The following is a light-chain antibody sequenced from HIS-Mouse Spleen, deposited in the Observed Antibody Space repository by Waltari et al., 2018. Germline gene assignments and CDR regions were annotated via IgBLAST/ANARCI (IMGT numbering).Light chain of an antibody. CDR2: AAS. J-gene: IGKJ1*01. V-gene: IGKV1-9*01. Sequence: DIQLTQSPSFLSASVGDRVIITCRASQGISSYVAWYQQKPGKAPKLLIYAASTLQSGVPSRFSGSGSGTEFTLTISSLQPEDFATYYCQQLNSYPPTFGQGTKVEIK. CDR3: QQLNSYPPT. CDR1: QGISSY.